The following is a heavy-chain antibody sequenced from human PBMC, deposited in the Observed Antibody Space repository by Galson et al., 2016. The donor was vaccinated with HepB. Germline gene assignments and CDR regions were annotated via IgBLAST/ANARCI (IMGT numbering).Heavy chain of an antibody. J-gene: IGHJ6*02. D-gene: IGHD3-9*01. CDR2: ISAYNGDT. CDR1: GYTFTIYG. CDR3: ARDEQDYDILTGNGYYGMDV. V-gene: IGHV1-18*01. Sequence: SVKVSCKASGYTFTIYGISWVRQAPGQGLEWMGWISAYNGDTKYAQKLQGRVTMTRDTSTSTAYMELRSLRSDDTAVYYCARDEQDYDILTGNGYYGMDVWGQGTTVTVSS.